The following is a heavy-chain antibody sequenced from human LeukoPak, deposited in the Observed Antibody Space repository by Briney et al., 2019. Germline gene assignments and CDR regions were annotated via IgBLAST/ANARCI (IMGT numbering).Heavy chain of an antibody. CDR2: ISAYNGNT. J-gene: IGHJ6*02. Sequence: ASVKVSCKASVYTFTSYGISWVRQAPGQGLEWMGWISAYNGNTNYAQKLQSRVTMTTDTSTSTAYMELRSLRSDDTAVYYCARDIVVVPAAIGYYYYGMDVWGQGTTVTVSS. V-gene: IGHV1-18*01. CDR3: ARDIVVVPAAIGYYYYGMDV. CDR1: VYTFTSYG. D-gene: IGHD2-2*02.